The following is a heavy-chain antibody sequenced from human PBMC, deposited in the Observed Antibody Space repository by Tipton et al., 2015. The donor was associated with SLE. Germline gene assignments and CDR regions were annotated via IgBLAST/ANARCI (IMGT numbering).Heavy chain of an antibody. D-gene: IGHD6-13*01. CDR2: IYYSGST. CDR3: ARESIAAAGPFDY. CDR1: GGSISSGGYY. V-gene: IGHV4-31*03. Sequence: TLSLTCTVSGGSISSGGYYWSWIRQHPGKGLEWIGYIYYSGSTYYNPSLKSRVTISVDTSKNQFSLKLSSVTAADTAVYYCARESIAAAGPFDYWGQGTLVTVSS. J-gene: IGHJ4*02.